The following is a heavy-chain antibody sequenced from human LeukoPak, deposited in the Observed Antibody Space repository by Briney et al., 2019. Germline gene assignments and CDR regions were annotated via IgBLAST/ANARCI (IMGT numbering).Heavy chain of an antibody. CDR1: GYTFTSYA. V-gene: IGHV7-4-1*02. J-gene: IGHJ4*02. CDR3: AREYCSGGSCYPPAVDY. D-gene: IGHD2-15*01. Sequence: ASVKVSCKASGYTFTSYAMNWVRQAPGQGLEWMGWINTNTGNPTYAQGFTGRFVFSLDTSVSTAYLQISSLKAEDTAVYYCAREYCSGGSCYPPAVDYWGQGTLVTVSS. CDR2: INTNTGNP.